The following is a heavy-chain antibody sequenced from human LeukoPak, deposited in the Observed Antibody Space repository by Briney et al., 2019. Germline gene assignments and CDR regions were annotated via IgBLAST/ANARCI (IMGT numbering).Heavy chain of an antibody. CDR1: GGSFSGYY. J-gene: IGHJ6*03. CDR2: INHSGST. V-gene: IGHV4-34*01. Sequence: SETLSLTCAVYGGSFSGYYWSWIRQPPGKGLEWIGEINHSGSTNYNPSLKGRVTISVDTSKNQFSLKLSSVTAADTAVYYCASAVGGGNYYMDVWGKGTTVTVSS. CDR3: ASAVGGGNYYMDV.